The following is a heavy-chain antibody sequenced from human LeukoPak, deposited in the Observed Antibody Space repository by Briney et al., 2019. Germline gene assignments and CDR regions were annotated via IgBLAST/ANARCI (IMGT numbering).Heavy chain of an antibody. CDR1: GGSISSYY. J-gene: IGHJ4*02. CDR2: IYYSGST. Sequence: PSETLSLTCTVSGGSISSYYWSWIRPPPGKGLEWIGYIYYSGSTNYNPSLKSRVTISVDTSKNQFSLKLSSVTAADTAVYYCARGGSSSSPYYFDYWGQGTLVTVSS. CDR3: ARGGSSSSPYYFDY. D-gene: IGHD6-6*01. V-gene: IGHV4-59*01.